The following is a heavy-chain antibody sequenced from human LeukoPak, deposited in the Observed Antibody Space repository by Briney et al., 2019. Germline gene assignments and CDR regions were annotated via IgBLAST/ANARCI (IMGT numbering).Heavy chain of an antibody. D-gene: IGHD3-10*01. CDR2: IIPILGIA. Sequence: ASVKVSCKASGGTFSSYAISWVRQAPGQGLEWMGRIIPILGIANYAQKFQGRVTITADKSTSTAYMELSSLRSEDTAVYYCAVAVSYGSGSYYIDWWGQGTLVTVSS. CDR3: AVAVSYGSGSYYIDW. V-gene: IGHV1-69*04. J-gene: IGHJ4*02. CDR1: GGTFSSYA.